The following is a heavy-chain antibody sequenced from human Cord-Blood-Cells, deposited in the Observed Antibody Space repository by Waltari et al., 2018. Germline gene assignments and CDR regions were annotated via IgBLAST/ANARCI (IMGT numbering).Heavy chain of an antibody. Sequence: QVQLQQWGAGLLKPSETLSLTCAVYGGSFSGYYWSWIRQPPGKGLEWIGEINHSGSTNYNPSLKSRVTISVDTSKNQFSLKLSSETAADTAVYYCARGSLGYFDLWGRGTLVTVSS. D-gene: IGHD3-16*01. CDR2: INHSGST. V-gene: IGHV4-34*01. J-gene: IGHJ2*01. CDR3: ARGSLGYFDL. CDR1: GGSFSGYY.